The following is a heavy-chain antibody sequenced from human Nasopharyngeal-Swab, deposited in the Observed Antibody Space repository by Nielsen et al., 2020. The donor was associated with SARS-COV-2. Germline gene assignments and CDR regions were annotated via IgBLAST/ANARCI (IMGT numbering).Heavy chain of an antibody. CDR3: ARGGPAPIFDL. V-gene: IGHV3-13*01. D-gene: IGHD3-16*01. J-gene: IGHJ2*01. CDR1: GFTFRSYD. CDR2: IGTAGDT. Sequence: GGSLRLSCAASGFTFRSYDMHWVRQATGKGLEGVSAIGTAGDTYYPGSVKGRFTISRENAKNSLYLQMNSLRAGDTAVYYCARGGPAPIFDLWGRGTLVTVSS.